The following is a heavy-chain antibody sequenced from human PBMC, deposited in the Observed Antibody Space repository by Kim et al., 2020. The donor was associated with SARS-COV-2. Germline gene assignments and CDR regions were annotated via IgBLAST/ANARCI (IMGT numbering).Heavy chain of an antibody. D-gene: IGHD4-17*01. CDR1: GGSISSSNW. CDR2: IYHSGST. J-gene: IGHJ3*02. V-gene: IGHV4-4*02. Sequence: SETLSLTCAVSGGSISSSNWWSWVRQPPGKGLEWIGEIYHSGSTNYNPSLKSRVTISVDKSKNQFSLKLSSVTAADTAVYYCARVRPELSGMTTAYAFDIWGQGTMVTVSS. CDR3: ARVRPELSGMTTAYAFDI.